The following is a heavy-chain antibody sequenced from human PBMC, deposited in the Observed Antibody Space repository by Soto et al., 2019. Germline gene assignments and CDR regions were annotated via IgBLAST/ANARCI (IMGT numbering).Heavy chain of an antibody. J-gene: IGHJ6*02. CDR1: GDTFSSYA. D-gene: IGHD2-21*01. CDR2: IITVLGTT. CDR3: ARRRYCGYDCYHKHYYGMDV. V-gene: IGHV1-69*08. Sequence: QVQPVQSGAELKKTGSSVKVSCRASGDTFSSYAVNWVRQAPGRGLEWMGRIITVLGTTDYAQNFKGRLTITAEKSTKTVYMELSSLRPEDTAVYYCARRRYCGYDCYHKHYYGMDVWGQGTTVTVAS.